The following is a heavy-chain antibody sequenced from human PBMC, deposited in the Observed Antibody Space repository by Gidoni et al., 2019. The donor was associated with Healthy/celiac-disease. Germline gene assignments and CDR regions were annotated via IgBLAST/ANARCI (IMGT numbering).Heavy chain of an antibody. CDR3: ARDRGMATTGDYDFDY. V-gene: IGHV1-69*01. CDR1: GGTFSSYA. D-gene: IGHD5-12*01. Sequence: QVQLVQSGAEVKKPGSSVKVSCKASGGTFSSYAISWVRPAPGQGLEWMGGIIPIFGTANYAQKFQGRVTITADESTSTAYMELSSLRSEDTAVYYCARDRGMATTGDYDFDYWGQGTLVTVSS. J-gene: IGHJ4*02. CDR2: IIPIFGTA.